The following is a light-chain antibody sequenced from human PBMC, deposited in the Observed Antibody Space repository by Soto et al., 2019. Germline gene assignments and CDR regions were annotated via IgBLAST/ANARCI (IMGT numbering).Light chain of an antibody. V-gene: IGKV1-5*03. CDR2: MAS. CDR1: QSIDHW. J-gene: IGKJ1*01. Sequence: DVPMTQSPSTLPASVGDRVTITCRASQSIDHWLAWYQQKPGRAPKLLIYMASTLQGGVPSRFSGSGSGTEFTLTIGSLQADDFATYCCQQSNFYPWTFGQGTKVEVK. CDR3: QQSNFYPWT.